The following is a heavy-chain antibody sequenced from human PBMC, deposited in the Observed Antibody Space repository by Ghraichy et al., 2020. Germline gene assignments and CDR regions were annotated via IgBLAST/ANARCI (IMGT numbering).Heavy chain of an antibody. CDR1: GFTFSSYA. J-gene: IGHJ5*02. CDR2: ISGSGGST. D-gene: IGHD2-2*01. CDR3: AKAGNVVPAAAPYNWFDP. V-gene: IGHV3-23*01. Sequence: GGSLRLSCAASGFTFSSYAMSWVRQAPGKGLEWVSAISGSGGSTYYADSVKGRFTISRDNSKNTLYLQMNSLRAEDTAVYYCAKAGNVVPAAAPYNWFDPWGQGTLVTVSS.